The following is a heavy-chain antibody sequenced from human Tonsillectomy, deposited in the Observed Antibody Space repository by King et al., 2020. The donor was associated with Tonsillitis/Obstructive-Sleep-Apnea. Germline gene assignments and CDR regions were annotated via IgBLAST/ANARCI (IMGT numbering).Heavy chain of an antibody. D-gene: IGHD3-22*01. V-gene: IGHV5-10-1*01. Sequence: QLVQSGAEVKKPGESLRISCKGSGYSFTSYWISWVRQMPGKGLEWMGRIDPSDSYTNYGPSFQGHVTISADKSLSTAYLQWSSLKASDTAMYYCARHGRSYDSSGYLDAFDIWGQGTMVTVSS. CDR2: IDPSDSYT. CDR1: GYSFTSYW. J-gene: IGHJ3*02. CDR3: ARHGRSYDSSGYLDAFDI.